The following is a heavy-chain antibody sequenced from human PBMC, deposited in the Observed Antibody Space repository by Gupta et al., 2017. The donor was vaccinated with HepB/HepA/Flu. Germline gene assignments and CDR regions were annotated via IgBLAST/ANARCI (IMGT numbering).Heavy chain of an antibody. Sequence: QVQLVESGGGVVQPGRSLRLSCTASGFTFRSYAMHWVRQAPGKGLEWVAVTSHDGNNKYHADSVKGRFTISRDNSMNTLFLQINSLRAEDTAVYYCARDGGQWGWGYYFDYWGQGTLVTVSS. V-gene: IGHV3-30-3*01. CDR3: ARDGGQWGWGYYFDY. CDR1: GFTFRSYA. CDR2: TSHDGNNK. J-gene: IGHJ4*02. D-gene: IGHD6-19*01.